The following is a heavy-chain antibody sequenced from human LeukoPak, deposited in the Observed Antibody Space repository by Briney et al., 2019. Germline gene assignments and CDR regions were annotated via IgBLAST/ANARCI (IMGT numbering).Heavy chain of an antibody. V-gene: IGHV3-7*04. CDR1: GFTFRSFW. Sequence: GGSLRLSCAASGFTFRSFWMSWVRQAPGKGLEWVANIKEDGSDKNYVDSVKGRFTISRDNTKSSVFLQMNSLRAEDTAVYYCAKEGPHSGSYPDAFDIWGQGTMVTVSS. CDR2: IKEDGSDK. J-gene: IGHJ3*02. D-gene: IGHD1-26*01. CDR3: AKEGPHSGSYPDAFDI.